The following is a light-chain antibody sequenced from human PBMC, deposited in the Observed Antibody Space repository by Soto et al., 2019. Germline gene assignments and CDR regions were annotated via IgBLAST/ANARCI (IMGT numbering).Light chain of an antibody. V-gene: IGLV1-36*01. J-gene: IGLJ2*01. CDR3: AAWDDSLNGVV. CDR2: YDD. CDR1: RSNIGDNP. Sequence: QSVLTQPPSVSEAPRQRVTIACSASRSNIGDNPVNWYQHVPGKAPKLLIYYDDLMASGVSDRFSGSKSGTSASLAISGLQSEDEADYYCAAWDDSLNGVVFGGGTKLTVL.